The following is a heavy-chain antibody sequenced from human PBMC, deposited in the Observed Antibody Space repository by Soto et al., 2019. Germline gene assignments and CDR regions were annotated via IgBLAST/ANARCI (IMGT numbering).Heavy chain of an antibody. CDR1: GFTFSILA. CDR3: AKDASRTDGWYYFDY. CDR2: IDYTGGTT. V-gene: IGHV3-23*01. J-gene: IGHJ4*02. Sequence: GGSLRLSCAASGFTFSILAMGWVRQAPGKGLEWVSVIDYTGGTTYYTDSVKGRFTISRDNSKKMLYLQMNSLRAEDTAVYYCAKDASRTDGWYYFDYWGQGALVTVSS. D-gene: IGHD6-19*01.